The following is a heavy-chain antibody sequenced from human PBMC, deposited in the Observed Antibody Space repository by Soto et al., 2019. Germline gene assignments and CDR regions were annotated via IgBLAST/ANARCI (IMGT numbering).Heavy chain of an antibody. Sequence: GGSLRLSCAASGFTFSSYGMHWVRQAPGKGLEWVAVISYDGSNKYYADSVKGRFTISRDNSKNTLYLQMNSLRAEDTAVYYCVKEMSSGWSFDFWGQGTLVTVSS. CDR2: ISYDGSNK. CDR1: GFTFSSYG. J-gene: IGHJ4*02. CDR3: VKEMSSGWSFDF. D-gene: IGHD6-19*01. V-gene: IGHV3-30*18.